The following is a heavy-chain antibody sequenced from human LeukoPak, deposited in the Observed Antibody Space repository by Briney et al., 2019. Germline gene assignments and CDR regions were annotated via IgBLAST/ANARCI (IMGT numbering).Heavy chain of an antibody. J-gene: IGHJ6*03. CDR3: ARDRGVDYCSGGSCSHYYYYMDV. V-gene: IGHV1-2*02. CDR1: GYTFTGYY. CDR2: INPNSGDT. D-gene: IGHD2-15*01. Sequence: ASVKVSCKASGYTFTGYYMHWVRQAPGQGLEWMGWINPNSGDTNYAQKFQGRVTMTRDTSISTAYMELSRLRSDDTAVYYCARDRGVDYCSGGSCSHYYYYMDVWGKGTTVTISS.